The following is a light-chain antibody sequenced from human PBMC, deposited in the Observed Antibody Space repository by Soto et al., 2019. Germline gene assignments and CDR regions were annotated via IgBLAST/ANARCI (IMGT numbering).Light chain of an antibody. J-gene: IGLJ1*01. CDR3: CSYTGSNTPYV. CDR1: SSDIGDYNY. V-gene: IGLV2-8*01. CDR2: EVT. Sequence: QSALTQPPSASGSPGQSVTISCTGTSSDIGDYNYVSWYQQHPGKAPKLMIYEVTKRPSGVPDRFSGSKSGNTASLTVSGLQAEDEADYYCCSYTGSNTPYVFGTGTKLTVL.